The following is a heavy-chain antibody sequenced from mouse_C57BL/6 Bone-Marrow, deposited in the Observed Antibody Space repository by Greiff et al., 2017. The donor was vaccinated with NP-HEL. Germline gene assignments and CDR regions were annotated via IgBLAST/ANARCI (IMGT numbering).Heavy chain of an antibody. CDR1: GYTFTDYE. V-gene: IGHV1-15*01. CDR2: IDPETGGT. CDR3: TRGTLYGSSYEDFDY. D-gene: IGHD1-1*01. Sequence: VQLKQSGAELVRPGASVTLSCKASGYTFTDYEMHWVKQTPVHGLEWIGAIDPETGGTAYNQKFKGKAILTADKSSSTAYMELRSLTSEDSAVYYCTRGTLYGSSYEDFDYWGQGTTLTVSS. J-gene: IGHJ2*01.